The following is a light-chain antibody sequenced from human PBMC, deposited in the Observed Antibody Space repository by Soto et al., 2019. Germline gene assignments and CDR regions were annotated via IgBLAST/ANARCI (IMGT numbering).Light chain of an antibody. CDR3: AAWDDSLNGEVV. Sequence: QSVLTQPPSASGTPGQRVTISCSGSSSNIGSNSVNWYQQLPGTAPKLLIYSTNQRPSGVPDRFSGPKSDTSASLAISGLQSEDEADYYCAAWDDSLNGEVVFGGGTKLTVL. J-gene: IGLJ2*01. CDR2: STN. V-gene: IGLV1-44*01. CDR1: SSNIGSNS.